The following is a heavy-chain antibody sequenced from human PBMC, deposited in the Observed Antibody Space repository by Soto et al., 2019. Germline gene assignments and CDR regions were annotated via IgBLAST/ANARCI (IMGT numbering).Heavy chain of an antibody. CDR3: ARPTTTVTFSYYYGMDV. D-gene: IGHD4-4*01. V-gene: IGHV1-69*13. CDR1: GGTFSSYS. J-gene: IGHJ6*02. CDR2: IIPIFGTA. Sequence: SVNVSCKASGGTFSSYSISWVRQAPGQGLEWMGGIIPIFGTANYAQKFQGRVTITADESTSTAYMELSSLRSEDTAVYYCARPTTTVTFSYYYGMDVWGQGTQVTVSS.